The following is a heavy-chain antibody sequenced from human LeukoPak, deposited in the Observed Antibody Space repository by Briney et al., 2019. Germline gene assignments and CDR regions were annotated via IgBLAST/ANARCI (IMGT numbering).Heavy chain of an antibody. V-gene: IGHV3-23*01. J-gene: IGHJ6*02. D-gene: IGHD3-16*01. CDR3: AKDLARGGAPGYYYGMDV. CDR2: ISGSDGST. CDR1: GFTFSNYA. Sequence: GGSLRLSCAASGFTFSNYAMSWVRQAPGKGLEWVSIISGSDGSTYYADSVKGRFTISRDNSKNPGYLQMNSLRAEDTAVYYCAKDLARGGAPGYYYGMDVWGQGTTVTVSS.